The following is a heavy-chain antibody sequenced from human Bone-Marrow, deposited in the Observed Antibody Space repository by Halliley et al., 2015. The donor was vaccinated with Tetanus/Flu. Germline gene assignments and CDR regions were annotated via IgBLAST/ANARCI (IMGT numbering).Heavy chain of an antibody. CDR2: IKSSGTGV. CDR3: SCPRLPAGSPRYSGLDV. Sequence: TVSGFTFSNFEMNWVRQAPGKGLEWVAYIKSSGTGVYYADSVKGRFTIARDNAKNSLFLQMNSLRAEDTAVYYCSCPRLPAGSPRYSGLDVWGQGASVTVSS. J-gene: IGHJ6*02. D-gene: IGHD2-21*02. V-gene: IGHV3-48*03. CDR1: GFTFSNFE.